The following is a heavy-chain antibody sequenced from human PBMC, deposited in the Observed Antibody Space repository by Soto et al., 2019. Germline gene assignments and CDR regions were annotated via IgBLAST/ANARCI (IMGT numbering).Heavy chain of an antibody. CDR2: ILPMLDIT. J-gene: IGHJ3*02. CDR1: GGTFSTYT. V-gene: IGHV1-69*02. CDR3: SLGTWSAETFDI. Sequence: QVQLVQSGAEVKKPGSSVKVSCKASGGTFSTYTVVWVRQAPGQGLEWVGRILPMLDITNSAQSFKGRVTMTADKSTNTAYLEMTRLRSEDTAVYFCSLGTWSAETFDIWGRGTMVTVSS. D-gene: IGHD3-3*01.